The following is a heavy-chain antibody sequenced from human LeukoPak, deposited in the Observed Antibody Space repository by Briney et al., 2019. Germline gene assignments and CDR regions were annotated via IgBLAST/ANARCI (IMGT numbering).Heavy chain of an antibody. J-gene: IGHJ4*02. Sequence: PGGSLSLSCAASGFTFSIYGMNWVRQAPGKGLEWVSSISSSSSYMFYADSLKGRFTISRDNAKNTLYLQMNSLRAEDTAVYYCAKNRQSASSDFDYWGQGTLVTVSS. V-gene: IGHV3-21*01. CDR3: AKNRQSASSDFDY. CDR2: ISSSSSYM. CDR1: GFTFSIYG. D-gene: IGHD6-6*01.